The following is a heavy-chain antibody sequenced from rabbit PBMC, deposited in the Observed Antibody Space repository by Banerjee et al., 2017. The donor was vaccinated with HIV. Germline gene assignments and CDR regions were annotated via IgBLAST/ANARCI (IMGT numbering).Heavy chain of an antibody. Sequence: QSLEESGGDLVKPGASLTLTCTASGFSFSSSYWICWVRQAPGKGLEWIACIYAGSSGSTYYASWAKGRFTISKTSSTTVTLQMTSLTAADTATYFCARGIYSTYDYAINLWGPGTLVTVS. CDR1: GFSFSSSYW. J-gene: IGHJ4*01. CDR2: IYAGSSGST. V-gene: IGHV1S40*01. D-gene: IGHD6-1*01. CDR3: ARGIYSTYDYAINL.